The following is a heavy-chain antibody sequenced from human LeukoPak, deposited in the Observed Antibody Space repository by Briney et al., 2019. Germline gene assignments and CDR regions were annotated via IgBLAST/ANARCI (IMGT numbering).Heavy chain of an antibody. V-gene: IGHV3-74*01. CDR3: ARGRSPTNGGFDY. CDR2: INIDGSDT. CDR1: GFTFSNYW. Sequence: QTGGSLRLSCAASGFTFSNYWMHWVRQAPGKGLVWVSRINIDGSDTTYADSVKGRFTISRDNAKSTLYLQMNRLRVEDTAVYFCARGRSPTNGGFDYWGQGTLVTVSS. J-gene: IGHJ4*02. D-gene: IGHD7-27*01.